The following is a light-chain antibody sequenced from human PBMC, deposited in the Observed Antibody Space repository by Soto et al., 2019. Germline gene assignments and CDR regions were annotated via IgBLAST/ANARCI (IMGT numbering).Light chain of an antibody. CDR2: GAT. CDR3: QQYNNWPPWT. CDR1: QSVSSN. Sequence: EIVMTQSPATLSVSPGERATLSCRASQSVSSNLAWYQQKPGQAPRLHIYGATTRATGIPARFSGSGSGTEFTLTISSLQSEDFAVYYCQQYNNWPPWTFGQGTKVAIK. V-gene: IGKV3-15*01. J-gene: IGKJ1*01.